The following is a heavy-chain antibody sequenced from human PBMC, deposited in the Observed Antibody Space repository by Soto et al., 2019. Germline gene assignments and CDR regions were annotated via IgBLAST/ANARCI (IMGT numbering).Heavy chain of an antibody. J-gene: IGHJ4*02. CDR1: GGTFSSYA. D-gene: IGHD5-18*01. V-gene: IGHV1-69*12. CDR3: ARGGNRIQLWSAYFDY. Sequence: QVQLVQSGAEVKKPGSSVKVSCKASGGTFSSYAISWVRQAPGQGLEWMGGIIPIFGTANYAQKFQGRVTITADESTSTAYMELSRLRSADTAVYYCARGGNRIQLWSAYFDYWGQGTLVTVSS. CDR2: IIPIFGTA.